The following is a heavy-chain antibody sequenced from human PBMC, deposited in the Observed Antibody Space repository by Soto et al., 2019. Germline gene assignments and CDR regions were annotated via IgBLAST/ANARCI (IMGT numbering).Heavy chain of an antibody. D-gene: IGHD1-1*01. V-gene: IGHV1-2*02. J-gene: IGHJ5*02. CDR1: AYTFTDYY. CDR2: INPNSGGS. CDR3: ARALPEIRMMEGGSFDP. Sequence: GASVKVSCKASAYTFTDYYIHWVRQAPEQGLEWMGWINPNSGGSYFAQKFLGRVTMTRDTSITTAYMELSRLRSDDTAVYYCARALPEIRMMEGGSFDPWGQGTVVTVSS.